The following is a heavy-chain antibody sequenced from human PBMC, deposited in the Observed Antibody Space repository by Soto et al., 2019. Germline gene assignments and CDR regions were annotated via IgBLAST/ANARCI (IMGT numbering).Heavy chain of an antibody. D-gene: IGHD2-8*02. V-gene: IGHV4-4*07. Sequence: SETLSLTCTVSGASISRYYWSWIRQPAGKGLEWIGRLSTSGSTNYNPSLKSRVTMSVDMSKNQFALKMKSVTAADTAVYYCARDQYSTGKSDYWGQGMLVTVSS. J-gene: IGHJ4*02. CDR2: LSTSGST. CDR3: ARDQYSTGKSDY. CDR1: GASISRYY.